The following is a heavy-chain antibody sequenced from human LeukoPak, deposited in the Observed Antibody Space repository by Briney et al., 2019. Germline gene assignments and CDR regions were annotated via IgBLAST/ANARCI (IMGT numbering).Heavy chain of an antibody. J-gene: IGHJ6*03. V-gene: IGHV3-21*01. CDR1: GFTFSSYS. Sequence: GVSLRLSCAASGFTFSSYSMNWVRQASGKGLEWVSSISSSSSYIYYADSVKGRFTISRDNAKNSLYLQMNSLRAEDTAVYYCARSSSSWYPKGFYYMDVWGKGTTVTVSS. D-gene: IGHD6-13*01. CDR2: ISSSSSYI. CDR3: ARSSSSWYPKGFYYMDV.